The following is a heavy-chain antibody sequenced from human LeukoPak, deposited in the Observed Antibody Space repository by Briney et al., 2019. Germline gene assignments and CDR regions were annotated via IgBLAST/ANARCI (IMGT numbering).Heavy chain of an antibody. V-gene: IGHV3-23*01. CDR3: TKDLFYDGSGRNYSQFGN. CDR2: ISGGGGST. D-gene: IGHD3-10*01. Sequence: GGSLRLSCAASGFTFTSYAMSWVRQAPGRGLEWVSVISGGGGSTYYANSVKGRFTVSRDNSKNTLSLQMNSLRVEDTAIYYCTKDLFYDGSGRNYSQFGNWGQGTLVTVSS. CDR1: GFTFTSYA. J-gene: IGHJ4*02.